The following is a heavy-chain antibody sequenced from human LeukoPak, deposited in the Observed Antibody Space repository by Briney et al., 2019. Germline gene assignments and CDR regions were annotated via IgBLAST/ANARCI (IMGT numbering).Heavy chain of an antibody. D-gene: IGHD3-10*01. CDR1: GFTFSSYA. V-gene: IGHV3-23*01. Sequence: GGSLRLSCTSSGFTFSSYAMSWVLQAPGKGLEWVSSITGSGGSTYLADSVKGRFTISRDNSKNTLFLQMNSLRAEDTAIYKCAKDGHGSGSYYNPVGSYFDSWGQGTLVTVTS. CDR3: AKDGHGSGSYYNPVGSYFDS. CDR2: ITGSGGST. J-gene: IGHJ4*02.